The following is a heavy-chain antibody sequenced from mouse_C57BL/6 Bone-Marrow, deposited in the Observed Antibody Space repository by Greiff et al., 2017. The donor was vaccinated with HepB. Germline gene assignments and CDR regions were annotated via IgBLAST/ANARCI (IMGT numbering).Heavy chain of an antibody. CDR1: GFTFSDYY. J-gene: IGHJ1*03. V-gene: IGHV5-12*01. CDR2: ISNGGGST. CDR3: ARLSLLDWYFDV. Sequence: EVQLQQSGGGLVQPGGSLKLSCAASGFTFSDYYMYWVRQTPEKRLEWVAYISNGGGSTYYPDTVKGRFTISRDNAKNTLYLQMSRLKSEDTAMYYCARLSLLDWYFDVWGTGTTVTVSS. D-gene: IGHD1-2*01.